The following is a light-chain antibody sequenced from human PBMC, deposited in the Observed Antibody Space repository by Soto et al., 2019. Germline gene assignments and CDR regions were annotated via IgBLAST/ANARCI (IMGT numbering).Light chain of an antibody. J-gene: IGKJ1*01. CDR1: QSVDSN. Sequence: IVLTQSPATLSLSPGERATLSWRASQSVDSNLAWYKQKPGQPPRLLIYDASTRATGIPARISGSGSGTEFTLTISSLQSEDFAVYYCQQYNNWPPTFGQGTKVDI. CDR3: QQYNNWPPT. V-gene: IGKV3-15*01. CDR2: DAS.